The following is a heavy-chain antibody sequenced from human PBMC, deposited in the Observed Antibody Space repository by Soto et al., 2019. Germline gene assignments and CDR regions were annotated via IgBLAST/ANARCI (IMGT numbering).Heavy chain of an antibody. CDR2: LTPVLDMA. J-gene: IGHJ6*02. V-gene: IGHV1-69*02. D-gene: IGHD2-15*01. Sequence: QVQMVQSGAEVKKPGSSVRVSCKASGGTFSSNTLSWVRQAPGQGLEWMGRLTPVLDMADYEQKFQDRLTITADKSTTTVYMELGSLRSEDTAIYYCARAISSGGRFSGMDVWGQGTAVTVSS. CDR1: GGTFSSNT. CDR3: ARAISSGGRFSGMDV.